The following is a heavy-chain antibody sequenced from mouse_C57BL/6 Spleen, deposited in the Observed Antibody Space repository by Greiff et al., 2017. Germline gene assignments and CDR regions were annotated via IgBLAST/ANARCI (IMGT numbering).Heavy chain of an antibody. Sequence: EVQLVESGGGLVKPGGSLKLSCAASGFTFSSYAMSWVRQTPEKRLEWVATISDGGSYTYYPDNVKGRFTISRDNAKNNLYLQMSHLKSEDTAMYYCARSYYGNGWYFDVWGTGTTVTVSS. V-gene: IGHV5-4*01. CDR1: GFTFSSYA. CDR2: ISDGGSYT. J-gene: IGHJ1*03. D-gene: IGHD2-10*01. CDR3: ARSYYGNGWYFDV.